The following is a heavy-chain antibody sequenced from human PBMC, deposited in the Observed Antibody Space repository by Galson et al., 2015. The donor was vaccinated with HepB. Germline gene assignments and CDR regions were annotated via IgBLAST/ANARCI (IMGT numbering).Heavy chain of an antibody. CDR1: GGTFSSYT. J-gene: IGHJ4*02. D-gene: IGHD2-2*01. V-gene: IGHV1-69*02. CDR2: IIPILGIA. Sequence: SVKVSCKASGGTFSSYTISWVRQAPGQGLEWMGRIIPILGIANYAQKFQGRVTITADKSTSTAYMELSSLRSEDTAVYYCARSGYCSSTSCPGYFDYWGQETLVTVSS. CDR3: ARSGYCSSTSCPGYFDY.